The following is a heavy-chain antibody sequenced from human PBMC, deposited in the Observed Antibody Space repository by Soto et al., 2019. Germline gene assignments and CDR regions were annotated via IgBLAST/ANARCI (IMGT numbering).Heavy chain of an antibody. CDR1: EFTFSSYG. CDR3: AIGGDRWLRIDY. Sequence: GGSLRLSCVASEFTFSSYGMLWVRQAPGKGLECVAVIANNGDYKYYADSVKGRFSISRDKSKNTLYLEMNRLSAEDTAVYYCAIGGDRWLRIDYWGQGTPVTVSS. V-gene: IGHV3-30*03. J-gene: IGHJ4*02. CDR2: IANNGDYK. D-gene: IGHD5-12*01.